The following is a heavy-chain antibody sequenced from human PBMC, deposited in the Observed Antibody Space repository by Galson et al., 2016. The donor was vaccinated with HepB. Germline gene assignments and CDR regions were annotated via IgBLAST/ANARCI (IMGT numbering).Heavy chain of an antibody. D-gene: IGHD4-11*01. J-gene: IGHJ5*02. CDR3: ARGLYSNSFDL. V-gene: IGHV3-48*02. Sequence: SLRLSCAASGFTFRTFSMDWVRQAPGKGLEWVSYISGDRDTIYYADSVKGRFTISRDNAKSSLNLQMNALRDEDTAVYYCARGLYSNSFDLWGQGTPVTVS. CDR2: ISGDRDTI. CDR1: GFTFRTFS.